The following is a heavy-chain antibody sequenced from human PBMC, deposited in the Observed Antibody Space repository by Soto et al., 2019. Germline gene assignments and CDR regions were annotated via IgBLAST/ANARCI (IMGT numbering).Heavy chain of an antibody. V-gene: IGHV3-23*01. Sequence: PGGSLRLSCAASGFSFSYYAVGWVRQAPGKGLEWVSAISGGGDKSYYSDSVKGRFTVSRDNSKNTLYLQMNSLRADDTAVYYCAKAERLYDYVWGSYRAPYFDYWGQGTLVTVSS. J-gene: IGHJ4*02. CDR1: GFSFSYYA. D-gene: IGHD3-16*02. CDR3: AKAERLYDYVWGSYRAPYFDY. CDR2: ISGGGDKS.